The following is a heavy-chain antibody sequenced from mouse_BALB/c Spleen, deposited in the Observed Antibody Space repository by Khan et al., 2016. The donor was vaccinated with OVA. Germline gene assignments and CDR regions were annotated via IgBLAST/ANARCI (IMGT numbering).Heavy chain of an antibody. J-gene: IGHJ3*01. CDR3: GRAGYVGFAY. CDR2: ISDGGSYT. CDR1: GFTFSDYY. V-gene: IGHV5-4*02. D-gene: IGHD2-2*01. Sequence: EVALVESGGGLVKPGGSLKLSCAASGFTFSDYYMYWVRQTPEKRLEWVATISDGGSYTYYPDSVKGRFTISRDNAKNNLYLQMSSLKSEDTARYYCGRAGYVGFAYWGQGTLVTVSA.